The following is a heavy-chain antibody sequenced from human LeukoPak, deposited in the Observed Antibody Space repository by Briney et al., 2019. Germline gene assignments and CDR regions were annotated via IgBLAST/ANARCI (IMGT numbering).Heavy chain of an antibody. D-gene: IGHD6-19*01. Sequence: PGGSLRLSCAASGFTFSSYAMSWVRQAPGKGLEWVAVISYDGSNKYYADSVKGRFTISRDNSKNTLYLQMNSLRAEDTAVYYCAKEAVAATFDYWGQGTLVTVSS. J-gene: IGHJ4*02. V-gene: IGHV3-30*18. CDR1: GFTFSSYA. CDR3: AKEAVAATFDY. CDR2: ISYDGSNK.